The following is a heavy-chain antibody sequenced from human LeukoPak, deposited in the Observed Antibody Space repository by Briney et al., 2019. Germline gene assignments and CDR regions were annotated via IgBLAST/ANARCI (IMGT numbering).Heavy chain of an antibody. CDR1: GGSISSNEW. J-gene: IGHJ4*02. V-gene: IGHV4-4*02. Sequence: SETLSLTCAVSGGSISSNEWWSWVRQPPGKGLEWIGEIFRTGSTNYNPSLKSRVTISVDKSKNQFSLKVNSMTAADTAVYYCASLTGSYDDYWGQGTLVTVSS. D-gene: IGHD1-26*01. CDR3: ASLTGSYDDY. CDR2: IFRTGST.